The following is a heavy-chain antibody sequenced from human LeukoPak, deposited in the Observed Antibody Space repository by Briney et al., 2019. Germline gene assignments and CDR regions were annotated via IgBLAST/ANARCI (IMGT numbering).Heavy chain of an antibody. J-gene: IGHJ6*03. CDR2: ISGSGGST. D-gene: IGHD3-22*01. CDR1: GFTFSSYA. Sequence: GGSLRLSCAASGFTFSSYAMSWVRQAQGKGLQWVSAISGSGGSTFYADSVKGRFTISRDNSKNTLYLQMNSMRAEDTAVYYCAKDSSSGSRCYYMDVWGKGTTVTVSS. CDR3: AKDSSSGSRCYYMDV. V-gene: IGHV3-23*01.